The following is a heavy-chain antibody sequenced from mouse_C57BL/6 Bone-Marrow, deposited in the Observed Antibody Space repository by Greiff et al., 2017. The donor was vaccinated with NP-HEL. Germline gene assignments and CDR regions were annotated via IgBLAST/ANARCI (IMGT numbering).Heavy chain of an antibody. CDR3: TTHYYGSSFAMDY. D-gene: IGHD1-1*01. J-gene: IGHJ4*01. V-gene: IGHV14-4*01. CDR1: GFNITDDY. Sequence: VQLQQSGAELVRPGASVKLSCTASGFNITDDYMHWVKQRPEQGLEWIGWIDPENGDTEYASKFPGTATITADPSSHTAYLQLSSLTSEDTAVYDGTTHYYGSSFAMDYWGQGTSVTVSA. CDR2: IDPENGDT.